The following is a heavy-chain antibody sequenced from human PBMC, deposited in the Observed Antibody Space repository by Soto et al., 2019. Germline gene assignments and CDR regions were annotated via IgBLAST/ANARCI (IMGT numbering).Heavy chain of an antibody. V-gene: IGHV4-31*03. D-gene: IGHD6-25*01. CDR3: ARDVRGPAGGFDP. Sequence: PSETLSLTCTVSGGSISSGGYYWSWIRQHPGKGLEWIGYIYYSGSTHYNPSLKSRVTISVDTSKNQFSLKLSSVTAADTAVYYCARDVRGPAGGFDPWGQGTLATVSA. J-gene: IGHJ5*02. CDR1: GGSISSGGYY. CDR2: IYYSGST.